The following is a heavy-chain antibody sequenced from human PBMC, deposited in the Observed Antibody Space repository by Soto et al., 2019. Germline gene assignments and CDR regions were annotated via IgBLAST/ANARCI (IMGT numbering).Heavy chain of an antibody. Sequence: QVQLVQSGAEVKKPGSSVKVSCKASGGTFSSYAISWVRQAPGQGLEWMGGIIPIFGTANYAQKFQGRVTLTADESTSTAYMGLSSLGSEDTAGYYWAVGSGWYLGYYGMDVWGQGTTVTVSS. D-gene: IGHD6-19*01. V-gene: IGHV1-69*12. J-gene: IGHJ6*02. CDR2: IIPIFGTA. CDR1: GGTFSSYA. CDR3: AVGSGWYLGYYGMDV.